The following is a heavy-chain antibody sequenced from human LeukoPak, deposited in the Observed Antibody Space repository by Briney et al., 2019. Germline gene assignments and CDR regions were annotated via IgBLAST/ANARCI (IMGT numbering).Heavy chain of an antibody. J-gene: IGHJ6*03. D-gene: IGHD6-6*01. V-gene: IGHV3-30*03. Sequence: GGSLRLSCAASGFTFSSYGMHWVRQAPGKGLEWVAVISYDGSNKYYADSVKGRFTISRDSSKNTLYLQMNSLRPEDTAVYYCARAHLSSASTDYMTVWGKGTTVTVSS. CDR3: ARAHLSSASTDYMTV. CDR2: ISYDGSNK. CDR1: GFTFSSYG.